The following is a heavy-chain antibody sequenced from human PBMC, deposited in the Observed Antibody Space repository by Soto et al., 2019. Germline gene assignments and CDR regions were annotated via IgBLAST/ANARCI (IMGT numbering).Heavy chain of an antibody. CDR2: MNPNSGNT. V-gene: IGHV1-8*01. CDR1: GYTFTSYD. Sequence: GASVKVSCKASGYTFTSYDINWVRQATGQGLEWMGWMNPNSGNTGYAQKFQGRVTMTRNTSISTAYMELSSLRSEDTAVYYCARVGGEWGYYYYYYGMDVWGQGTTVTVPS. D-gene: IGHD3-10*01. J-gene: IGHJ6*02. CDR3: ARVGGEWGYYYYYYGMDV.